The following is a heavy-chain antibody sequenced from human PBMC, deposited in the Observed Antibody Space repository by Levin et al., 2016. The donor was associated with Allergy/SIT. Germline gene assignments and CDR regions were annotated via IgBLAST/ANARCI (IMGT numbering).Heavy chain of an antibody. CDR1: GFTFSSYG. Sequence: GESLKISCAASGFTFSSYGMHWVRQAPGKGLEWVAVIWYDGSNKYYADSVKGRFTISRDNSKNTLYLQMNSLRAEDTAVYYCARVDNGYPSDIWGQGTMVTVSS. V-gene: IGHV3-33*01. D-gene: IGHD6-25*01. CDR3: ARVDNGYPSDI. CDR2: IWYDGSNK. J-gene: IGHJ3*02.